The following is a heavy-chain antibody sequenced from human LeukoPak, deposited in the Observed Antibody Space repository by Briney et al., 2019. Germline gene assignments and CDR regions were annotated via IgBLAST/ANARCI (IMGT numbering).Heavy chain of an antibody. CDR2: IYPGDSDT. D-gene: IGHD3-10*01. J-gene: IGHJ4*02. CDR3: AASTYGSGSYVGFDS. V-gene: IGHV5-51*01. Sequence: GASLQISCRGSGYSFTNYWIGWVRQLPGKGLEWMGIIYPGDSDTRYSPSFQGQVTISADKSISTAYLQWSSLKASDTAMYYCAASTYGSGSYVGFDSWGQGTLVTVSS. CDR1: GYSFTNYW.